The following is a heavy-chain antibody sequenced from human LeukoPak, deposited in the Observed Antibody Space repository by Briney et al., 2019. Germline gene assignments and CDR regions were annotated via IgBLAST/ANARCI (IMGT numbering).Heavy chain of an antibody. CDR2: ISAYNGNT. CDR1: GYTFTSYG. J-gene: IGHJ6*02. CDR3: ARDSSSSADYYYGMDV. Sequence: GASVKVSCKASGYTFTSYGISWVRQAPGQGLEWMGWISAYNGNTNYAQKLQGRVTMTTDTSTSTAYMELRSRRADDTAVYYCARDSSSSADYYYGMDVWGQGTTVTVSS. D-gene: IGHD6-6*01. V-gene: IGHV1-18*01.